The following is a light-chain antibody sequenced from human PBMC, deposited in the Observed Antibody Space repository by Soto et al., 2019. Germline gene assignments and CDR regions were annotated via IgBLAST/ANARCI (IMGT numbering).Light chain of an antibody. CDR1: SSDVGGYNY. Sequence: QSALTQPASVSGSPGQSITISCTGTSSDVGGYNYVSWYQQHPGKAPKLMIYDVSSRPSGLSNRFSGSKSGNTASLTISGLQAEDEADYYCSSYSSNSAVLFGGGTQLTVL. CDR3: SSYSSNSAVL. CDR2: DVS. J-gene: IGLJ2*01. V-gene: IGLV2-14*01.